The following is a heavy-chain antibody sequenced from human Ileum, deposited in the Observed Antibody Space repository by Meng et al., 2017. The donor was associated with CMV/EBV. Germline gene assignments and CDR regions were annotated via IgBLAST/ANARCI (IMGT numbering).Heavy chain of an antibody. D-gene: IGHD1-1*01. CDR1: GFTFSNYE. Sequence: SLRLSCAASGFTFSNYEMNWVRQVPGRGLEWLSYITGDSSSIYYADSVKGRFTISRDNSKNSLYLQMNGLRDEDTAIYYCARARATTPGMNWFDPWGQGTLVTVSS. V-gene: IGHV3-48*03. CDR3: ARARATTPGMNWFDP. J-gene: IGHJ5*02. CDR2: ITGDSSSI.